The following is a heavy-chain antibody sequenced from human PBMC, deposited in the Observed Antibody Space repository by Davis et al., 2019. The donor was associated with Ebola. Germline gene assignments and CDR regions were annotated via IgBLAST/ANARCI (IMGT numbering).Heavy chain of an antibody. V-gene: IGHV3-7*03. D-gene: IGHD3-10*01. Sequence: GESLKISCAASGFTFSSYGMHWVRQAPGKGLEWVANIDGDGSEKYYVESVRGRLTISRDTAKNSLYLQMNSLRAEDTAVYYCARYITNKGGMDVWGQGTTVTVSS. CDR2: IDGDGSEK. J-gene: IGHJ6*02. CDR1: GFTFSSYG. CDR3: ARYITNKGGMDV.